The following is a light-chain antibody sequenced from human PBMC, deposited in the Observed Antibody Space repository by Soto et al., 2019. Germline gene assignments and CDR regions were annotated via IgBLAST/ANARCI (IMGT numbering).Light chain of an antibody. J-gene: IGKJ1*01. CDR3: LQYNNYWT. CDR2: KAS. CDR1: QSISNW. V-gene: IGKV1-5*03. Sequence: DIQMTQSPSTLSASVGDRVTIICRASQSISNWLAWYQQKAGKAPKLLIYKASSLESGVPSRFSCSGSGTEFTLTISSLQPDDFATYYCLQYNNYWTFGQGTKVDIK.